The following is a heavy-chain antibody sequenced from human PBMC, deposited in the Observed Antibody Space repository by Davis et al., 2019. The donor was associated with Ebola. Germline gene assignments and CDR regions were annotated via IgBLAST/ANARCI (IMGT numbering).Heavy chain of an antibody. J-gene: IGHJ4*02. CDR2: INHSGST. V-gene: IGHV4-34*01. CDR3: ARGLLWFGETPHYYFDY. CDR1: GFTFSSYW. D-gene: IGHD3-10*01. Sequence: ESLKISCAASGFTFSSYWMIWVRQAPGKGLEWIGEINHSGSTNYNPSLKSRVTISVDTSKNQFSLKLSSVTAADTAVYYCARGLLWFGETPHYYFDYWGQGTLVTVSS.